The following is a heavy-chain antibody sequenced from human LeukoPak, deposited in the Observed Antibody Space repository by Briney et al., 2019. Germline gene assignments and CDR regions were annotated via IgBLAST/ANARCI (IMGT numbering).Heavy chain of an antibody. CDR3: ARHEEESGAARYYFDY. Sequence: PSETLSLTCAVSGYSISSGYYWGWIRQPPGKGLECIGSIYHSGSTYYNPSLKSRVTISVDTSKNQFSLKLSSVTAADTAVYYCARHEEESGAARYYFDYWGQGTLVTVSS. J-gene: IGHJ4*02. V-gene: IGHV4-38-2*01. CDR2: IYHSGST. CDR1: GYSISSGYY. D-gene: IGHD6-13*01.